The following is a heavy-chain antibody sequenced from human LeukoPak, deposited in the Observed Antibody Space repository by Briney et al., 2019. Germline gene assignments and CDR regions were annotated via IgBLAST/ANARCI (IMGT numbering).Heavy chain of an antibody. V-gene: IGHV1-24*01. CDR2: FDPEDGET. Sequence: ASVKVSCKVSGYTLTELSMHWVRQAPGKGLEWMGGFDPEDGETIYAQKFQGRVTMTEDISTDTAYMELSSLRSEDTAVYYCAIGVGGPNTDLNFDYWGQGTLVTGSS. J-gene: IGHJ4*02. CDR3: AIGVGGPNTDLNFDY. CDR1: GYTLTELS. D-gene: IGHD1-26*01.